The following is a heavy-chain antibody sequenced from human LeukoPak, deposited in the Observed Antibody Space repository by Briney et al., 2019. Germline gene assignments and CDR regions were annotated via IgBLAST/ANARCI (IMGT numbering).Heavy chain of an antibody. CDR3: ARRMASSGKGFDY. CDR2: INHSGST. J-gene: IGHJ4*02. Sequence: SETLSLTCAVYGGSFSGYYWSWIRQPPGKGLEWIGEINHSGSTNYNPSLKSRVTISVDTSKNQFSLKLSSVTAADTAVYYCARRMASSGKGFDYWGQGTLVTVSS. V-gene: IGHV4-34*01. D-gene: IGHD6-13*01. CDR1: GGSFSGYY.